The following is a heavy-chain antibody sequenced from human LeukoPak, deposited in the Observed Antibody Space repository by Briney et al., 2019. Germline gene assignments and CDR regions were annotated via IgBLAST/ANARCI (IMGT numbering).Heavy chain of an antibody. CDR3: ARDSAAGTSFDY. CDR2: ISSSSSYT. Sequence: GGSLRLSCAASGFTFSSYSMNWVRQAPGKGLEWVSSISSSSSYTYYADSVKGRFTISRDNAKNSLYLQMNSLRAEDTAVYYCARDSAAGTSFDYWGQGTLATVSS. CDR1: GFTFSSYS. V-gene: IGHV3-21*01. J-gene: IGHJ4*02. D-gene: IGHD6-13*01.